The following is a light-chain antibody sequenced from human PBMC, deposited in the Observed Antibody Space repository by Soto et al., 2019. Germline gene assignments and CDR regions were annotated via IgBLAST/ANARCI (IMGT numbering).Light chain of an antibody. CDR3: QQYGTSEII. V-gene: IGKV3-20*01. CDR2: DTS. Sequence: EVVLTQSPGTLSLSPGERATLSCRASQTLSNTFIAWYQQKPGQAPRLLIYDTSSRATGVPDRYSASGPGTDFTLTINRLEPEDFAVFFCQQYGTSEIIFGQGTRLETK. J-gene: IGKJ5*01. CDR1: QTLSNTF.